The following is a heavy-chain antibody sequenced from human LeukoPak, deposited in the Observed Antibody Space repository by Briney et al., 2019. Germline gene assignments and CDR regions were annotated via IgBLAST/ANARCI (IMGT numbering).Heavy chain of an antibody. Sequence: GGSLRLSCAASGFTFGNFWMSRVRQAPGKGLEWVANIKQDGFEKYYVDSVKGRFTISRDDAKNSLFLQVNSLRAEDTAVYYCARDLGPHYSSSSETFDYWGQGTLVTVSS. CDR3: ARDLGPHYSSSSETFDY. J-gene: IGHJ4*02. D-gene: IGHD6-6*01. CDR1: GFTFGNFW. V-gene: IGHV3-7*01. CDR2: IKQDGFEK.